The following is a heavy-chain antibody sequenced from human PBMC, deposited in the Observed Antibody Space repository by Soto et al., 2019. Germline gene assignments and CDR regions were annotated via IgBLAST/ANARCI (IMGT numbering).Heavy chain of an antibody. D-gene: IGHD4-17*01. CDR3: ATLTTVTTNFDF. CDR1: GGSISSYY. CDR2: IHYNGNT. V-gene: IGHV4-59*01. Sequence: PSETLSLTCTVSGGSISSYYWSWIRQPPGKGLEWIGYIHYNGNTNYNPSLKSRVAISVDTSENQFSLTLSSVTAADTAVYYCATLTTVTTNFDFWGQGTLVTVS. J-gene: IGHJ4*02.